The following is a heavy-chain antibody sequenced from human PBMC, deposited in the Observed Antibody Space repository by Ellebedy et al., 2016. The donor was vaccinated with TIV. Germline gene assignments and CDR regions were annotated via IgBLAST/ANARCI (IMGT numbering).Heavy chain of an antibody. V-gene: IGHV3-48*01. D-gene: IGHD6-13*01. J-gene: IGHJ4*02. Sequence: PGGSLRLSCAASGFTFSSYSMNWVRQAPGKGLEWVSYISSSSSTIYYADSVKGRFTISRDNAKNSLYLQMNSLRAEDTAVYYCARDIWGQLMYFDYWGQGTLVTVSS. CDR2: ISSSSSTI. CDR3: ARDIWGQLMYFDY. CDR1: GFTFSSYS.